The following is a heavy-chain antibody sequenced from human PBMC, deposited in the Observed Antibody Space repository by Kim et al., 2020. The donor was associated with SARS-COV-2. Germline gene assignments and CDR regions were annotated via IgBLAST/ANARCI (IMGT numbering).Heavy chain of an antibody. CDR3: ARRSRGSYSSGFGP. CDR2: IYYSGST. D-gene: IGHD6-19*01. CDR1: GGSISSYY. J-gene: IGHJ5*02. Sequence: SETLSLTCTVSGGSISSYYWSWIRQPPGKGLEWIGYIYYSGSTNYNPSLKSRVTISVDTSKNQFSLKLSSVTAADTAVYYCARRSRGSYSSGFGPWGQGTLVTVSS. V-gene: IGHV4-59*08.